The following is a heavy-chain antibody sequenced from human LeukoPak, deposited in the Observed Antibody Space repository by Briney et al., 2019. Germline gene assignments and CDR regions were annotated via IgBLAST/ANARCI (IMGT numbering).Heavy chain of an antibody. CDR3: ARDDYYDSSGYPQVY. CDR2: IIPIFGTA. D-gene: IGHD3-22*01. Sequence: SVKVSFKASGGTFSSYAISWVRQAPGQGLEWMGGIIPIFGTANYAQKFQGRVTITADESTSTAYMELRSLRSEDTAVYYCARDDYYDSSGYPQVYWGQGTLVTVSS. V-gene: IGHV1-69*01. J-gene: IGHJ4*02. CDR1: GGTFSSYA.